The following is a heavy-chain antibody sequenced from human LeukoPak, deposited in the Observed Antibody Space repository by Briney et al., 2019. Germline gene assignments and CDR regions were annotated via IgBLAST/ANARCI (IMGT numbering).Heavy chain of an antibody. J-gene: IGHJ6*04. CDR1: GGSFSGYY. CDR3: ARQAARGFVV. CDR2: INHSGST. V-gene: IGHV4-34*01. Sequence: PSETLSLTCAVYGGSFSGYYWSWIRQPPGKGLEWIGEINHSGSTNYNPSLKSRVTISVDTSKNQFSLKLSSVTAADTAVYYCARQAARGFVVWGKGTTATVSS. D-gene: IGHD6-6*01.